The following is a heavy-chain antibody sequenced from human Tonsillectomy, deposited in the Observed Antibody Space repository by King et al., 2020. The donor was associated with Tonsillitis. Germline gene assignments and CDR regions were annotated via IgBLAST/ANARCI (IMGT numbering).Heavy chain of an antibody. CDR2: ISSSSSYL. D-gene: IGHD3-9*01. V-gene: IGHV3-21*06. J-gene: IGHJ4*02. Sequence: VQLVESGGGLVKPGGSLRLSCAASGFTFSSYSMNWVRQAPGKGLEWVSSISSSSSYLYYADSVKGRFTISRDNAKNSLYLQMNSLRAEDTAVYYCARAQTELRYFDYQFDYWGQGTLVTVSS. CDR3: ARAQTELRYFDYQFDY. CDR1: GFTFSSYS.